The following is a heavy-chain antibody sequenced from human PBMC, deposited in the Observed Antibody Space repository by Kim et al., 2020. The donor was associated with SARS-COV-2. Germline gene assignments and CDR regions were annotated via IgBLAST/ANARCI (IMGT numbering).Heavy chain of an antibody. D-gene: IGHD3-10*01. J-gene: IGHJ4*02. Sequence: GGSLRLSCAASGFTFSSYAMHWVRQAPGKGLEWVAVISYDGSNKYYADSVKGRFTISRDNSKNTLYLQMNSLRAEDTAVYYCARDGKLLWFVELSWGQGTLVTVSS. V-gene: IGHV3-30*04. CDR1: GFTFSSYA. CDR3: ARDGKLLWFVELS. CDR2: ISYDGSNK.